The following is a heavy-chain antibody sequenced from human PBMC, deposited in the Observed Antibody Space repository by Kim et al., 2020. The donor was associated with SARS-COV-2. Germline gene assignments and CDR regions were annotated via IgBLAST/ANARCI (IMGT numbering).Heavy chain of an antibody. CDR1: GGTFSSYA. CDR3: ARESKGGGSWYFGWFDY. V-gene: IGHV1-69*13. J-gene: IGHJ4*02. CDR2: IIPIFGTA. Sequence: SVKVSCKASGGTFSSYAISWVRQAPGQGLEWMGGIIPIFGTANYAQKFQGRVTITADESTSTAYMELSSLRSEDTAVYYCARESKGGGSWYFGWFDYWGQGTLVTVSS. D-gene: IGHD6-13*01.